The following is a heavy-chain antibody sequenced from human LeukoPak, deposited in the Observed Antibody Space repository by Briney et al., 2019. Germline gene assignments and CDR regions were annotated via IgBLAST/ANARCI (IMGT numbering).Heavy chain of an antibody. CDR3: AGYGDYFHY. CDR2: INHSGST. V-gene: IGHV4-34*01. J-gene: IGHJ4*02. Sequence: SETLSLTCAVYGGSFSGYYWSWIRQPPGKGLEWIGEINHSGSTNYNLSLKSRVTISVDTSKNQFSLKLSSVTAADTAVYYCAGYGDYFHYWGQGTLVTVSS. D-gene: IGHD4-17*01. CDR1: GGSFSGYY.